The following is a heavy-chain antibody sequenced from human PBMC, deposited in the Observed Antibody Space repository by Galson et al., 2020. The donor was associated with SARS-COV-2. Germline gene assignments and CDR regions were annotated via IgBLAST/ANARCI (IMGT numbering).Heavy chain of an antibody. D-gene: IGHD3-10*01. CDR3: AKDNYYGSRGSFDS. CDR2: ITVSGGSP. V-gene: IGHV3-23*01. Sequence: GESLKISCAASGFSFSSYAMSWVRQAPGKGLEWVSSITVSGGSPYYAVSVKGRFAISRDNSQNTLFLQMDSLRAEDTALYYCAKDNYYGSRGSFDSWGQGTPVTVSS. J-gene: IGHJ4*02. CDR1: GFSFSSYA.